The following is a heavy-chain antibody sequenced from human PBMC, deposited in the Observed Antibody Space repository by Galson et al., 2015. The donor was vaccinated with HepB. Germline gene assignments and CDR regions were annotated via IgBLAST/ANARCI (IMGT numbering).Heavy chain of an antibody. V-gene: IGHV4-39*07. CDR1: SGSIRGSTYY. CDR2: IHYSGNT. J-gene: IGHJ4*02. D-gene: IGHD3-3*01. Sequence: LSLTCTVSSGSIRGSTYYWGWIRQPPGKGLEWIGSIHYSGNTFYNPSLKSRVTISVDTSKNQISLRLTSVTAADTAVYYCARDFQTYYDFWSGFPSTDYWGQGTLVTVSS. CDR3: ARDFQTYYDFWSGFPSTDY.